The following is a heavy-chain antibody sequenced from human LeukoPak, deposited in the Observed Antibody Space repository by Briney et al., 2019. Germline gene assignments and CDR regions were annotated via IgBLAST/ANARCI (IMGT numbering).Heavy chain of an antibody. D-gene: IGHD5-12*01. V-gene: IGHV3-30*02. J-gene: IGHJ6*03. Sequence: PGGSLRLSCAASAFTFSRYGMHWVRQAPGKGLEWVTFIRYDGSNKYYADSVKGRFIISRDNSKNTLYLQMNSLRAEDTAVYYCAKDTVKVTTIRRVPHYMDVWGKGTTVTISS. CDR2: IRYDGSNK. CDR1: AFTFSRYG. CDR3: AKDTVKVTTIRRVPHYMDV.